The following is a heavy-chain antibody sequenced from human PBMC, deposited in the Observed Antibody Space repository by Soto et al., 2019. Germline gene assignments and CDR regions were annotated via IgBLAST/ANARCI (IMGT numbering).Heavy chain of an antibody. Sequence: KSGPTLVNPTQTLTLTCTFSGFSLSTSQVGVGWIRQPPGKALEWLAHVYWNDAKYYSLSLKTRLTITKETSKNQVVLTMTNTDPVDTVTYFCAHLNTSGYYFDYWGQGSLFTVSS. V-gene: IGHV2-5*01. CDR2: VYWNDAK. CDR3: AHLNTSGYYFDY. CDR1: GFSLSTSQVG. J-gene: IGHJ4*02. D-gene: IGHD3-3*01.